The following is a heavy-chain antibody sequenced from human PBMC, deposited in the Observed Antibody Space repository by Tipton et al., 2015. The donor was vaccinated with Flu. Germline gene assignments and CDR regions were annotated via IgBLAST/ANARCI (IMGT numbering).Heavy chain of an antibody. Sequence: TLSLTCGVSGDSIRSSNYYWGWIRQPPGKGLEWIGNIGHTGNTYHNPSLKSRVRLSVDTSKNQFSLKLSSVTAADTAVYYCARRDYSNHVSEPKNWFDSWGQGTLVTVSS. D-gene: IGHD4-11*01. CDR3: ARRDYSNHVSEPKNWFDS. CDR2: IGHTGNT. CDR1: GDSIRSSNYY. J-gene: IGHJ5*01. V-gene: IGHV4-38-2*01.